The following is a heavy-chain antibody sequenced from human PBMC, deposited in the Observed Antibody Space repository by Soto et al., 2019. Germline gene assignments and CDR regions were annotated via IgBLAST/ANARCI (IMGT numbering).Heavy chain of an antibody. Sequence: GGSLRLSCAASGFTFSNAWMSWVRQAPGKGLEWVSYISSSSSTIYYADSVKGRFTISRDNAKNSLYLQMNSLRDEDTAVYYCARVGYSGYDDAFDIWGQGTMVTVSS. CDR3: ARVGYSGYDDAFDI. CDR1: GFTFSNAW. CDR2: ISSSSSTI. J-gene: IGHJ3*02. V-gene: IGHV3-48*02. D-gene: IGHD5-12*01.